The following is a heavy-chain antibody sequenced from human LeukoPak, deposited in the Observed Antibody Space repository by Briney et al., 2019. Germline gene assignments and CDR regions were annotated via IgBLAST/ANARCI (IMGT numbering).Heavy chain of an antibody. CDR3: AKVGDKNPWIQLWSDY. Sequence: PGGSLRLSCAASGFTFSSYWMHWVRQAPGKGLVWVSRINSDGSSTSYADSVKGRFTISRDNAKNTLYLQMNSLRAEDTAVYYCAKVGDKNPWIQLWSDYWGQGTLVTVSS. J-gene: IGHJ4*02. CDR1: GFTFSSYW. CDR2: INSDGSST. V-gene: IGHV3-74*01. D-gene: IGHD5-18*01.